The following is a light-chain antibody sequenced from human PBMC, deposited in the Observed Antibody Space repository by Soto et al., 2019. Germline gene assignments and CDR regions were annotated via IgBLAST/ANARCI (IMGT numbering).Light chain of an antibody. J-gene: IGKJ1*01. CDR3: MQSALWPWT. CDR1: QGLVLSDGNTY. CDR2: TIS. V-gene: IGKV2-30*01. Sequence: DVVMTQSPLSLPVPLGQPASISCRSSQGLVLSDGNTYLSWFHQRPGQSPRRLIYTISALASGVPERVSGSGSGTDFTLKISGLEAEDVGVYYCMQSALWPWTFGPGTKVEV.